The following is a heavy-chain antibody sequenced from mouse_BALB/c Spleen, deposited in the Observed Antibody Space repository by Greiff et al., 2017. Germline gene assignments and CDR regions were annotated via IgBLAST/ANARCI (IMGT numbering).Heavy chain of an antibody. V-gene: IGHV5-9-4*01. CDR2: ISSGGSYT. CDR3: AREVSTGKYYFDY. Sequence: EVKLVESGGGLVKPGGSLKLSCAASGFTFSSYAMSWVRQSPEKRLEWVAEISSGGSYTYYPDTVTGRFTISRDNAKNTLYLEMSSLRSEDTAMYYCAREVSTGKYYFDYWGQGTTLTVSS. J-gene: IGHJ2*01. CDR1: GFTFSSYA.